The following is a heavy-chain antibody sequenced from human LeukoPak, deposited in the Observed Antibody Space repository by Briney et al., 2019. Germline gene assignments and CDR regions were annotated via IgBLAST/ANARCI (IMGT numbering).Heavy chain of an antibody. CDR2: INHSGST. CDR1: GGSFSGYY. D-gene: IGHD3-22*01. Sequence: PSETLSLTCAVYGGSFSGYYWSRIRQPPGKGLEWIGEINHSGSTNYNPSLKSRVTISVDTSKNQFSLKLSSVTAADTAVYYCARDHYDSSGYYFDYWGQGTLVTVSS. CDR3: ARDHYDSSGYYFDY. V-gene: IGHV4-34*01. J-gene: IGHJ4*02.